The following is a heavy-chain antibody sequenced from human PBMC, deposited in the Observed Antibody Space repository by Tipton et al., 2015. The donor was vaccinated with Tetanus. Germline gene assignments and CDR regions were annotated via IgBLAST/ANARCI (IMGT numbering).Heavy chain of an antibody. CDR2: IYYSGST. Sequence: TLSLTCTVSGGSTRDFYWSWIRQPAGERLEWIGRIYYSGSTIYNPSLKSRVTMSVDTSMHQFSLKLSSVTAADTAVYYCARVLRFSASGGWDDAFDIWGQGTLVTVSS. CDR1: GGSTRDFY. V-gene: IGHV4-4*07. J-gene: IGHJ3*02. CDR3: ARVLRFSASGGWDDAFDI. D-gene: IGHD2-15*01.